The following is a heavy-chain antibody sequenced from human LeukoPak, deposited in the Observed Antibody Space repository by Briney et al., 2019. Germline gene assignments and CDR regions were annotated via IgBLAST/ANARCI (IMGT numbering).Heavy chain of an antibody. CDR3: VRTAGPGSNNWFDP. CDR1: GFIFSSHS. J-gene: IGHJ5*02. Sequence: GGSLRLSCAASGFIFSSHSMNWVRQAPGKGLEWVSYISTDSNTIYYRDSVKGRFTISRDNVYNSLYLQMNSLRAEDTAVYYCVRTAGPGSNNWFDPWGQGTLVTVSS. D-gene: IGHD3-10*01. V-gene: IGHV3-48*01. CDR2: ISTDSNTI.